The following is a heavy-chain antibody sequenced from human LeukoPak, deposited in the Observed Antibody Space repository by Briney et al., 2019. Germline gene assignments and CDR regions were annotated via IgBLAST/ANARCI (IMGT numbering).Heavy chain of an antibody. CDR2: ISGSGGST. CDR3: AKDPSPGYYDFWTHYFDY. J-gene: IGHJ4*02. CDR1: GFTFSSYA. Sequence: GGSLRLSCAASGFTFSSYAMSWVRQAPGKGLEWVSAISGSGGSTYYADSAKGRFTISRDNSKNTLYLQMNSLRAEDTAVYYCAKDPSPGYYDFWTHYFDYWGQGTLVTVSS. V-gene: IGHV3-23*01. D-gene: IGHD3-3*01.